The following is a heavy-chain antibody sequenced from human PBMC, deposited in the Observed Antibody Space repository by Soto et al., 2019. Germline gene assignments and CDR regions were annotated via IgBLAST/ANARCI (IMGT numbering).Heavy chain of an antibody. CDR2: IIPIFGTA. Sequence: SVKVSCKASGGTFSSYAIIWVRQAPGQGLEWMGGIIPIFGTANYAQKFQGRVTITADESTSTAYMELSSLRSDDTAVYYCARGDDYYDSSGYYPFDYWGQGTLVTVSS. J-gene: IGHJ4*02. V-gene: IGHV1-69*13. CDR3: ARGDDYYDSSGYYPFDY. D-gene: IGHD3-22*01. CDR1: GGTFSSYA.